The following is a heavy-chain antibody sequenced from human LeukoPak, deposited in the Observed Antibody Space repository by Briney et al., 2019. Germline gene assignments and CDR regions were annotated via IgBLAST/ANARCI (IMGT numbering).Heavy chain of an antibody. J-gene: IGHJ5*01. CDR2: VSFDGTNN. CDR3: ARDRNVIGADFDS. CDR1: GFIFENFA. D-gene: IGHD2/OR15-2a*01. V-gene: IGHV3-30*04. Sequence: PGGSLRLSCVASGFIFENFAIHWVRQAPGKGLEWVSIVSFDGTNNFYADSVNGRFTVSRDNSKNTVYLHMNSRRPDDTAVYFCARDRNVIGADFDSWGQGTLVTVSS.